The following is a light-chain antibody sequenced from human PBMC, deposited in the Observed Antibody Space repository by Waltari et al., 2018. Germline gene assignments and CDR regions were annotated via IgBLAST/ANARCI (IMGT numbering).Light chain of an antibody. CDR3: GTWDSSLSGAV. V-gene: IGLV1-51*02. Sequence: QSMLTQPPSVSAAPGPRVTISCSGGSSTNGTYYGHWYRQFPGTAPKLLIYENTERPSGIPGRFSGSKSGTSATLDITGLQAGDEADYYCGTWDSSLSGAVFGGGTHLTVL. CDR2: ENT. J-gene: IGLJ7*01. CDR1: SSTNGTYY.